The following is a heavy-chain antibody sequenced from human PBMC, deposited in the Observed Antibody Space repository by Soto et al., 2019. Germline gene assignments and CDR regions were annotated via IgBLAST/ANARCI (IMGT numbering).Heavy chain of an antibody. CDR3: AKGGRYCSSTSCYAGYYYYMDV. CDR2: ISGGGGST. D-gene: IGHD2-2*01. CDR1: GFTFSSYA. V-gene: IGHV3-23*01. Sequence: EVQLLESGGGLVQPGGSLRLSCAASGFTFSSYAMTWVRQAPGKGLEWVSAISGGGGSTYYADSVKGRFTISRANSKNTLYLQMNSLRAEDTAVYYCAKGGRYCSSTSCYAGYYYYMDVWGKGTTVTVSS. J-gene: IGHJ6*03.